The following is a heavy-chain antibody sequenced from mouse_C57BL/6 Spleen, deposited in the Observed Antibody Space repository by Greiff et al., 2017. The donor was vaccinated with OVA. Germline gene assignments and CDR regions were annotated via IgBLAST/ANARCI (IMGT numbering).Heavy chain of an antibody. CDR3: ARNWAGDY. V-gene: IGHV1-4*01. Sequence: QVQLKESGAELARPGASVKMSCKASGYTFTSYTMHWVKQRPGQGLEWIGYINPSSGYTKYNQKFKDKATLTADKSSSTAYMQLSSLTSEDSAVYYCARNWAGDYWGQGTTLTVSS. J-gene: IGHJ2*01. CDR1: GYTFTSYT. D-gene: IGHD4-1*01. CDR2: INPSSGYT.